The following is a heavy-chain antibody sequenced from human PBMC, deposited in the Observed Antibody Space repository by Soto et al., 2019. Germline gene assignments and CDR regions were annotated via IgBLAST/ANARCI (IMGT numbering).Heavy chain of an antibody. J-gene: IGHJ5*02. CDR2: VKTKSEGEAT. CDR1: GFTFGDAW. Sequence: EVQLVESGGGLVKPGGSLTLSCVASGFTFGDAWMNWVRQAAGKGPEWVGHVKTKSEGEATDYAAPVKGRFTIWRDDSTNTLYLQMNSLKTEDTGKYFCTTLGPSWGQGTQVTVSS. V-gene: IGHV3-15*07. CDR3: TTLGPS.